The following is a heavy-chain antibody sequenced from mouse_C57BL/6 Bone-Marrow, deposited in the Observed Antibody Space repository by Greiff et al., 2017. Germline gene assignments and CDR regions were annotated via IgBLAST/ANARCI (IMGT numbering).Heavy chain of an antibody. CDR3: ARYPYYSNYWYFDV. Sequence: QVQLQQPGAELVKPGASVKMSCKASGYTFTRYWITWVKQRPGQGLEWIGDIYPGSGSTNYNEKFKSKATLTVDTSSSTAYMQRSSLTSEDSAVYYCARYPYYSNYWYFDVWGTGTTVTVSS. J-gene: IGHJ1*03. V-gene: IGHV1-55*01. D-gene: IGHD2-5*01. CDR2: IYPGSGST. CDR1: GYTFTRYW.